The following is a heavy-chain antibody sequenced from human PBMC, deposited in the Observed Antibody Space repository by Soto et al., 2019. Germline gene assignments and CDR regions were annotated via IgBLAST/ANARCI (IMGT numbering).Heavy chain of an antibody. Sequence: QVQLQDSGPGMVKPSETLSRTCTVSGGSVSSGSYYWGWIRQPPGKGLEWIGYIYHSGSTNYNPSLKSRVTISVDTSKNQFSLSLTSVTATDTAVYYCARLSAAWFDPWGQGTLVTVAS. CDR2: IYHSGST. V-gene: IGHV4-61*01. J-gene: IGHJ5*02. D-gene: IGHD6-19*01. CDR3: ARLSAAWFDP. CDR1: GGSVSSGSYY.